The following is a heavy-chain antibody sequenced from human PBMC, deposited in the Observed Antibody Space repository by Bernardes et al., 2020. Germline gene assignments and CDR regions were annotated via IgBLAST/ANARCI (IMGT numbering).Heavy chain of an antibody. CDR2: IKSKTDGGTT. Sequence: GGSLRLSCAASGFTFSNAWMSWVRQAPGKGLEWVGRIKSKTDGGTTDYAAPVKGRFTISRDDSKNTLYLQMNSLKTEDTAVYYCTTDEIYDFWSGYYTRYFDYWGQGTLVTVSS. J-gene: IGHJ4*02. CDR3: TTDEIYDFWSGYYTRYFDY. D-gene: IGHD3-3*01. V-gene: IGHV3-15*01. CDR1: GFTFSNAW.